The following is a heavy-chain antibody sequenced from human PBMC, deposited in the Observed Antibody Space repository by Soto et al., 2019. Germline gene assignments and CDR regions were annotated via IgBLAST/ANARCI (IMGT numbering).Heavy chain of an antibody. V-gene: IGHV4-59*08. CDR2: IYYSGST. CDR3: ARHGAYGDYSSFDY. CDR1: GGSISSYY. J-gene: IGHJ4*02. Sequence: SETLSLTCTVSGGSISSYYWSWTRQPPGKGLEWIGYIYYSGSTNYNPSLKSRVTISVDTSKNQFSLKLSSVTAADTAVYYCARHGAYGDYSSFDYWGQGTLVTVSS. D-gene: IGHD4-17*01.